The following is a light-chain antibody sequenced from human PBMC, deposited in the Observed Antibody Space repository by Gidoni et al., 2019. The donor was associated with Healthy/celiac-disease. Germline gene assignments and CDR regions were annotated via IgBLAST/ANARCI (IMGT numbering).Light chain of an antibody. Sequence: DIHMTKSPSSLSASVGDRVTITCQASQDISNYLYWYQQKPGKAPKLLIYDASNLETGVPSRFSGSGTGTDFTFTISRLKPEDIATYYCQQYDNQSSTCGQGTRLEIK. J-gene: IGKJ5*01. CDR3: QQYDNQSST. CDR2: DAS. CDR1: QDISNY. V-gene: IGKV1-33*01.